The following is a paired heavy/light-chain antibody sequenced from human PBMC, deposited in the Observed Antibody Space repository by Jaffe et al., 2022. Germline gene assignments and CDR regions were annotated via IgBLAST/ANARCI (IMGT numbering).Light chain of an antibody. V-gene: IGKV1-9*01. CDR3: QQLNSYLPIT. J-gene: IGKJ5*01. CDR1: QGISSY. Sequence: DIQLTQSPSFLSASVGDRVTITCRASQGISSYLAWYQQKPGKAPKLLIYAASTLQSGVPSRFSGSGSGTEFTLTISSLQPEDFATYYCQQLNSYLPITFGQGTRLEIK. CDR2: AAS.
Heavy chain of an antibody. D-gene: IGHD1-1*01. CDR3: ATNDPGDYYYYMDV. J-gene: IGHJ6*03. CDR1: GYTFTSYY. Sequence: QVQLVQSGAEVKKPGASVKVSCKASGYTFTSYYMHWVRQAPGQGLEWMGIINPSGGSTSYAQKFQGRVTMTRDTSTSTVYMELSSLRSEDTAVYYCATNDPGDYYYYMDVWGKGTTVTVSS. CDR2: INPSGGST. V-gene: IGHV1-46*03.